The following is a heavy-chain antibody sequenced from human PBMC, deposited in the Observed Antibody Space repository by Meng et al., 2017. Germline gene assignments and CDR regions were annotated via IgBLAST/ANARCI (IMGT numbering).Heavy chain of an antibody. V-gene: IGHV3-30*01. Sequence: GESLKISCAASGFTFSSYAMHWVRQAPGKGLEWVAVISYDGSNKYYADSVKGRFTISRDNSKNTLYLQMNSLRAEDTAVYYCARERVLVVVGATDDAFDIWGQGTMVTGSS. CDR1: GFTFSSYA. CDR2: ISYDGSNK. CDR3: ARERVLVVVGATDDAFDI. J-gene: IGHJ3*02. D-gene: IGHD1-26*01.